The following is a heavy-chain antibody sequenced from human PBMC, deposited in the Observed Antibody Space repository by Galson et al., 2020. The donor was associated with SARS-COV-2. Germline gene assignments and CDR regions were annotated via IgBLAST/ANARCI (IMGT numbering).Heavy chain of an antibody. V-gene: IGHV3-23*01. CDR2: FSGAGTRT. CDR1: GFTFSSYA. J-gene: IGHJ4*02. Sequence: TGGSLRLSCAASGFTFSSYAMHWVRQAPGEGLEWVSAFSGAGTRTFYADSVKGRFTISRDNSKNTVYLQMNSLTAEDTATYYCARDGSEWSYGPGTFYSVWGQGVMVTVSS. CDR3: ARDGSEWSYGPGTFYSV. D-gene: IGHD3-10*01.